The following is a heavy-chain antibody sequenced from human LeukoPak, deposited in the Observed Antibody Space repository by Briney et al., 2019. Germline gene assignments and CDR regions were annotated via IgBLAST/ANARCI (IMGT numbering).Heavy chain of an antibody. CDR1: GVSISSYH. D-gene: IGHD5-24*01. J-gene: IGHJ4*02. V-gene: IGHV4-59*01. CDR2: IYNSEST. Sequence: SETLSLTCTVSGVSISSYHWTWIRQPPGKGLEWIGHIYNSESTNYNPSLRGRVTISLDTSKNQVSLKLSSVTAADTAMYYCARKDGDGWGQGTLVTVSS. CDR3: ARKDGDG.